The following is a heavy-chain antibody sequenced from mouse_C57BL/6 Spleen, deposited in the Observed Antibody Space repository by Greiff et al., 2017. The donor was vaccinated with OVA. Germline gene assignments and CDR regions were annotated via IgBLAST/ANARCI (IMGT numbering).Heavy chain of an antibody. V-gene: IGHV1-81*01. Sequence: QVQLQQSGAELARPGASVKLSCKASGYTFTSYGISWVKQRTGQGLEWIGEIYPRSGNTYYNEKFKGKATLTADKSSSTAYMELRSLTSEDSAVYFCARRVYGNYEGYWGQGTTLTVSS. D-gene: IGHD2-1*01. J-gene: IGHJ2*01. CDR3: ARRVYGNYEGY. CDR2: IYPRSGNT. CDR1: GYTFTSYG.